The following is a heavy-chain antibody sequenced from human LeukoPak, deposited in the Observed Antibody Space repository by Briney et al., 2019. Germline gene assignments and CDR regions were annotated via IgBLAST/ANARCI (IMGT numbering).Heavy chain of an antibody. CDR2: ISGGGDNT. J-gene: IGHJ4*02. D-gene: IGHD3-10*01. Sequence: GGSLRLSCAASGFTFSTYAVTWVRQAPGKGLEWVSGISGGGDNTYYADSVKGRFTISRDNSKNTLYLQMNSLRAEDTAIYYCAKTPKLVRGAPDYWGQGTLVTVSS. V-gene: IGHV3-23*01. CDR1: GFTFSTYA. CDR3: AKTPKLVRGAPDY.